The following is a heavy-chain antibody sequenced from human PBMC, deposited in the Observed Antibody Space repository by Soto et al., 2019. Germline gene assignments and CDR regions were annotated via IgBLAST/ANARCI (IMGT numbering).Heavy chain of an antibody. CDR3: AREGRLLGAYDI. J-gene: IGHJ3*02. Sequence: GGSLRLSCAASGFTFSTYWMNWVRQAPGKGLEWVSNIKPDGRGTYYVDSLKGRFTISRDNAKNSLYLQMNNLRAEDTAVYYCAREGRLLGAYDIWGQGTMVTVSS. V-gene: IGHV3-7*01. D-gene: IGHD3-10*01. CDR1: GFTFSTYW. CDR2: IKPDGRGT.